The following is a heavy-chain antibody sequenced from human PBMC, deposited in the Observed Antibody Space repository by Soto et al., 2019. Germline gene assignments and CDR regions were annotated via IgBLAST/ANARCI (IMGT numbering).Heavy chain of an antibody. CDR1: GFTFSDYY. CDR3: ARDQDRDGDENMFDY. J-gene: IGHJ4*02. V-gene: IGHV3-11*06. CDR2: ISTSGSYK. Sequence: RRLSCAVSGFTFSDYYMTWIRQAPGKGLEWVSYISTSGSYKNYGDSVKGRFTISRDNAKNLLYLQMNSLRADDTAVYYCARDQDRDGDENMFDYWGQGTLVTVSS. D-gene: IGHD2-21*01.